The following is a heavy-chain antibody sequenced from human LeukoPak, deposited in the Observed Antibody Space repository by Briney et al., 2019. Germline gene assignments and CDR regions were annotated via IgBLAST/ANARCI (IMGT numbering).Heavy chain of an antibody. CDR2: IILIFDTA. Sequence: GASVKVSCKASGYTFTSYAMNWVRQAPGQGLEWMGGIILIFDTANYAQKFEGRLTITADKSTSTAYMELSSLRSEDTAVYYCARERHDYGDFDYWGQGTLVTVSS. CDR3: ARERHDYGDFDY. D-gene: IGHD4-17*01. V-gene: IGHV1-69*06. CDR1: GYTFTSYA. J-gene: IGHJ4*02.